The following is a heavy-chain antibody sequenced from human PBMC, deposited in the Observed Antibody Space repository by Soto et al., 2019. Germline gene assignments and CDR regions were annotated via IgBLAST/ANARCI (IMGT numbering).Heavy chain of an antibody. CDR1: GRSISRGGYY. V-gene: IGHV4-31*03. CDR2: IYYSGST. Sequence: TLSLTCTFSGRSISRGGYYWSWIRQHPGKGLEWIGYIYYSGSTYYNPSLKSRVNISVDTSKNQFSLKLSSVTAADTAVYYCASLPGYCTNGVCPDYWGQGTLVTVSS. CDR3: ASLPGYCTNGVCPDY. J-gene: IGHJ4*02. D-gene: IGHD2-8*01.